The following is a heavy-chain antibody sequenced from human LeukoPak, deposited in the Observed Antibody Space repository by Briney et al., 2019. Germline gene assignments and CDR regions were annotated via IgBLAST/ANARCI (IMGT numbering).Heavy chain of an antibody. CDR2: IMPLVGTA. Sequence: ASVKVSCKTSGGTFNNSAISWVRQAPGQGLEWLGGIMPLVGTAGYAQKFQGRGTITKDESTRTVYLELTSLTSDDTAVYYCARDVHGDYGSGWFDPWGQGTLVSVPS. V-gene: IGHV1-69*05. D-gene: IGHD4-17*01. CDR3: ARDVHGDYGSGWFDP. CDR1: GGTFNNSA. J-gene: IGHJ5*02.